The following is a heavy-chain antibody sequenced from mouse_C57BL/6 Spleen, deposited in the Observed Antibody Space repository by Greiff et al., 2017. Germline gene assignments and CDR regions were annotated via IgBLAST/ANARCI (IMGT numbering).Heavy chain of an antibody. CDR1: GYTFTDYE. CDR2: IDPETGGT. CDR3: TRSGLRPFKDY. V-gene: IGHV1-15*01. Sequence: QVQLQQSGAELVRPGASVTLSCKASGYTFTDYEMHWVKQTPVHGLEWIGAIDPETGGTAYNQKFKGKAILTADKSSSTAYMELRSLTSEDSAVYYCTRSGLRPFKDYWGQGTSVTVSS. J-gene: IGHJ4*01. D-gene: IGHD1-2*01.